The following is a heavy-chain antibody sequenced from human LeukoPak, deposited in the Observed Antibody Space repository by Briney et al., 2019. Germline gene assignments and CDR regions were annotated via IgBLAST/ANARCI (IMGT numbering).Heavy chain of an antibody. CDR1: GFTFSSCA. CDR2: ISAGVGST. J-gene: IGHJ6*04. Sequence: GGSLRLSCAASGFTFSSCAMTWVRQAPGKGLEWVSAISAGVGSTYYADSVKGRFTISRDNSKNTLYLQMNSLRAEDTAVYYCAVYGSGFFLWGKGTTVTISS. D-gene: IGHD3-10*01. V-gene: IGHV3-23*01. CDR3: AVYGSGFFL.